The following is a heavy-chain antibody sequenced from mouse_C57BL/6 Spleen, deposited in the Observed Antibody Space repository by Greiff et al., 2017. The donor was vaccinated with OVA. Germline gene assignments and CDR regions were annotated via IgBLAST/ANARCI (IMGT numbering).Heavy chain of an antibody. D-gene: IGHD2-3*01. CDR3: ARTLRWKRYFDY. CDR2: INPNNGGT. V-gene: IGHV1-26*01. CDR1: GYTFTDYY. Sequence: EVQLQQSGPELVKPGASVKISCKASGYTFTDYYMNWVKQSHGKSLEWIGDINPNNGGTSYNQKFKGKATLTVDKSSSTAYMELRSLTSEDSAVYYCARTLRWKRYFDYWGQGTTLTVSS. J-gene: IGHJ2*01.